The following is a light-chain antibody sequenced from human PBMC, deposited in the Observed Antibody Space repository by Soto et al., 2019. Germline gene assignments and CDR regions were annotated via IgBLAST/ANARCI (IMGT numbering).Light chain of an antibody. CDR2: AAS. CDR1: RGLTNY. CDR3: QQANSLPLT. V-gene: IGKV1-12*01. J-gene: IGKJ4*01. Sequence: DIQMTQSPSSVSASVGDRVTISCRASRGLTNYLAWYQQKPGKAPKLLIYAASSLQSGVPSRFSGSGSGTDFTLTISSLKPEDFATYYCQQANSLPLTFGGGTKVEIK.